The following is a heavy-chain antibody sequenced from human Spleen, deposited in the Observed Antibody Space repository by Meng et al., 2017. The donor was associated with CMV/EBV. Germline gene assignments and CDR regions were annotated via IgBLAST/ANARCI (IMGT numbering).Heavy chain of an antibody. CDR2: INSDGSST. Sequence: GGSLRLSCAVSGFTFSSYWMHWVRQAPGKGLVWVSRINSDGSSTSYADSVKGRFTISRDNSRNTLYLQMSSLRAEDTAVYYCAKESSGWRNFDYWGQGTLVTVSS. V-gene: IGHV3-74*01. CDR3: AKESSGWRNFDY. J-gene: IGHJ4*02. D-gene: IGHD6-19*01. CDR1: GFTFSSYW.